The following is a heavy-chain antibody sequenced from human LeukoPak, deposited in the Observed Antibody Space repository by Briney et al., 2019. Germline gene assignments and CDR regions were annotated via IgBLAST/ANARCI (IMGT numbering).Heavy chain of an antibody. D-gene: IGHD6-13*01. J-gene: IGHJ4*02. Sequence: ASVKVSCKASGYTFTSYDINWVRQATGQGLEWMGWMNPNSGNTGYAQKFQGRVTMTRNASISTAYMELSSLRSEDTAVYYCANSPYSSSWSDYFDYWGQGTLVTVSS. CDR3: ANSPYSSSWSDYFDY. CDR2: MNPNSGNT. CDR1: GYTFTSYD. V-gene: IGHV1-8*01.